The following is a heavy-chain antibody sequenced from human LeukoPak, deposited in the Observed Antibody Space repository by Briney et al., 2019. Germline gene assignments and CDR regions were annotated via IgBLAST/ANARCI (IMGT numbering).Heavy chain of an antibody. CDR3: ARSLRWLHYLAY. CDR2: INAGNGNT. J-gene: IGHJ4*02. V-gene: IGHV1-3*01. CDR1: GYTFTSYA. Sequence: ASVKVSCKASGYTFTSYAMHWVRQAPGQRLEWMGWINAGNGNTKYSQKFQGRVTITRDPSASTAYMELSSLRSEDTAVYYCARSLRWLHYLAYWGQGTLVTVSS. D-gene: IGHD4-23*01.